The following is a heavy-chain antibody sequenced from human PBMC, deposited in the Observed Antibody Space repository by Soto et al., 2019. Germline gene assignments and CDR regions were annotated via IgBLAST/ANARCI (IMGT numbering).Heavy chain of an antibody. D-gene: IGHD3-22*01. Sequence: QVQLVQSGAEVKKPGASVKVSCKASGYTFTSYGISWVRQAPGQGLEWMGWISAYNGNTNYAKKLQGRVTMTTDTSTSTAYREQRSLRSDDTAVYSFEISPFISSGYFDYWAREPWSPSPQ. CDR2: ISAYNGNT. CDR1: GYTFTSYG. CDR3: EISPFISSGYFDY. V-gene: IGHV1-18*04. J-gene: IGHJ4*02.